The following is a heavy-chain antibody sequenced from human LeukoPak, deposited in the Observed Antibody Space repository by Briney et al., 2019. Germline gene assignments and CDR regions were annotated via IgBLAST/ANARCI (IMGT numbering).Heavy chain of an antibody. CDR1: GGSMSPYH. D-gene: IGHD6-19*01. J-gene: IGHJ4*02. Sequence: ASETLSLTCTVSGGSMSPYHWGWIRQPPGKGLEWTGYIYYIGSTNYNPSLKSRVTISVDTSKNQFSLKLSSVTAADTAIYYCARAVSGRFDYWGQGTLVTVSS. V-gene: IGHV4-59*08. CDR3: ARAVSGRFDY. CDR2: IYYIGST.